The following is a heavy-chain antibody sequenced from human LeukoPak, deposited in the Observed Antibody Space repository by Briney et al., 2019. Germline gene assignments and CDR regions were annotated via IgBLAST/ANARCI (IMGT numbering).Heavy chain of an antibody. CDR2: ISGSGGST. J-gene: IGHJ4*02. CDR1: GFTLWRLA. V-gene: IGHV3-23*01. D-gene: IGHD6-6*01. CDR3: AKDFPEYSSSSYFDY. Sequence: GGSLRLSFAGSGFTLWRLAMSWVRQAPGKGLGWGSAISGSGGSTYYADSVKGRFTISRDNSKNTLYLQMNSLRAEDTAVYYCAKDFPEYSSSSYFDYWGQGTLVTVSS.